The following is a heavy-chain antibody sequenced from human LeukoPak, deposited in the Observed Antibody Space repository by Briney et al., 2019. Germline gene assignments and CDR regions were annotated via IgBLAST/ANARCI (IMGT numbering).Heavy chain of an antibody. J-gene: IGHJ4*02. Sequence: SETLSLTCAVYGGSFSGYYWSWIRQPPGKGLEWIGEINHSGSTNYNPSLKSRVTISVDTSKNQFSLKLSSVTATDTAVFYCARKRGYYFDYWGQGTLVTVSS. CDR2: INHSGST. CDR1: GGSFSGYY. CDR3: ARKRGYYFDY. D-gene: IGHD3-16*01. V-gene: IGHV4-34*01.